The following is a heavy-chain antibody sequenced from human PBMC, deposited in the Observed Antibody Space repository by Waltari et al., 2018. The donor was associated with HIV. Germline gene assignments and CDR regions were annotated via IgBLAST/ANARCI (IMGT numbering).Heavy chain of an antibody. CDR3: ARAGGRRGNNNLHFDY. Sequence: EVHLVESGGGLVQPGGSLILSCAASGFTFRTYAMNWVRQAPGEGLEWVSYISSDSATIYHADSVKGRFIISRDNARNSLYLQMNSLRDEDTAVYYCARAGGRRGNNNLHFDYWGQGILVSVSS. CDR1: GFTFRTYA. D-gene: IGHD1-1*01. CDR2: ISSDSATI. J-gene: IGHJ4*02. V-gene: IGHV3-48*02.